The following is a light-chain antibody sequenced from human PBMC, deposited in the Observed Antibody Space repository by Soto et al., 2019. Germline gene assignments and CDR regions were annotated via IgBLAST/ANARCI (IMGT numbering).Light chain of an antibody. CDR1: SSNIGRNS. J-gene: IGLJ1*01. CDR2: GNN. V-gene: IGLV1-44*01. Sequence: QSVLTQAPSVSGTPGQRVTITCSGSSSNIGRNSVNWYQHLPGTAPKLLTHGNNHRPSGVPDRFSGSKSGTSASLAISGLPPEDEADYCWAAWDDSLNEYVFGDGTKVTVL. CDR3: AAWDDSLNEYV.